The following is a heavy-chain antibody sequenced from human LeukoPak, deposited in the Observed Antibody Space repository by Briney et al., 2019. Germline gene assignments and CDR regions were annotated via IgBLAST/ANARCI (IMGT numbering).Heavy chain of an antibody. CDR3: AKRSSSGYYFDY. D-gene: IGHD3-22*01. J-gene: IGHJ4*02. CDR2: IRYEGSNK. CDR1: GFTFSSYG. Sequence: GGSLRLSCAASGFTFSSYGMHWVRQAPGKGLEWVAFIRYEGSNKYYADSVKGRFTISRDNSKNTLYLQMNSLRAEDTAVYYCAKRSSSGYYFDYWGQGTLVTVSS. V-gene: IGHV3-30*02.